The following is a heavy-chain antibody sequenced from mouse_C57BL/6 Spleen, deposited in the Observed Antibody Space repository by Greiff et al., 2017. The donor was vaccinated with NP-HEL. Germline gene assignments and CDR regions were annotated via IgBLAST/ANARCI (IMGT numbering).Heavy chain of an antibody. Sequence: QVQLQQSGPGLVAPSPSLSITCTVSGFSLTSYAISWVRQPPGQGLEWLGVIWPGGGTTYNSALKSRLSTSKDNSKSQVFLKMNRLQADDTAGYYCAIYDYDGWFACWGQGTLVTVAA. CDR1: GFSLTSYA. D-gene: IGHD2-4*01. J-gene: IGHJ3*01. V-gene: IGHV2-9-1*01. CDR2: IWPGGGT. CDR3: AIYDYDGWFAC.